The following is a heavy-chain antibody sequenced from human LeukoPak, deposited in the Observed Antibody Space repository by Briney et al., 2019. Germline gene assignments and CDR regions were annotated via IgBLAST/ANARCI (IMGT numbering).Heavy chain of an antibody. J-gene: IGHJ4*02. V-gene: IGHV4-4*07. CDR2: VYTTGNT. CDR1: GGSISTYY. CDR3: ARAGDYVGYFDY. Sequence: SETLSLTCTASGGSISTYYWNWIRQPAGRGLEWIGRVYTTGNTNYNPSLKSRVTVSVDTSKNQFPLQLTSVTAADTAVYYCARAGDYVGYFDYWGQGTPVTVSS. D-gene: IGHD4-17*01.